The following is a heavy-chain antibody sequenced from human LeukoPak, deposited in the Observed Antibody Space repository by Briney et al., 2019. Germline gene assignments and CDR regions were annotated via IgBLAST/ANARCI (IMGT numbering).Heavy chain of an antibody. J-gene: IGHJ4*02. D-gene: IGHD3-3*01. CDR3: ARGRVYDFWSGYPYYFDY. CDR1: GGSFSGYY. Sequence: SETLSLTCAVYGGSFSGYYWSWVRQPPGKGLEWGGEINHSGSTNYNPSLKSRVTISVDTSKNQFSLKLSSVTAADTAVYYCARGRVYDFWSGYPYYFDYWGQGTLVTVSS. CDR2: INHSGST. V-gene: IGHV4-34*01.